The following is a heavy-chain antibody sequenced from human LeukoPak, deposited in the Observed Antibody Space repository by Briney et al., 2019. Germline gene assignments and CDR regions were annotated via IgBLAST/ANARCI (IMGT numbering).Heavy chain of an antibody. D-gene: IGHD5-18*01. CDR2: INSDGSVT. V-gene: IGHV3-74*01. CDR3: ARGGRYSSGPGDY. Sequence: GGSLRLSCAASGLTFSIHWMHWVRQAPGKGLVWLSRINSDGSVTPYADSVKGRFTISTDNAKNPLYIKMNGPRAEDTALYNCARGGRYSSGPGDYWGEGTLVTVSS. CDR1: GLTFSIHW. J-gene: IGHJ4*02.